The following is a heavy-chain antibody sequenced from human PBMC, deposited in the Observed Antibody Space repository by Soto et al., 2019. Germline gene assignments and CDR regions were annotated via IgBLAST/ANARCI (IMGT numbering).Heavy chain of an antibody. Sequence: GESLKISCKGSGSSFTSYWIGWVRQMPGKGLEWMGIIYPGDSDTRYSPSFQGQVTISADKSISTAYLQWSSLKASDTAMYYCARHSRYSSGVPAYYYHYGMDVWGXGTTVTVSS. CDR1: GSSFTSYW. D-gene: IGHD6-19*01. CDR2: IYPGDSDT. V-gene: IGHV5-51*01. J-gene: IGHJ6*02. CDR3: ARHSRYSSGVPAYYYHYGMDV.